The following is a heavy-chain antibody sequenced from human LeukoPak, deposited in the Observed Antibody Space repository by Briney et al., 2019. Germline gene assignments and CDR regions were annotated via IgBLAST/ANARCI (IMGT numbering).Heavy chain of an antibody. J-gene: IGHJ4*02. CDR3: AKQLGYCSDGSCYFPY. V-gene: IGHV3-23*01. D-gene: IGHD2-15*01. CDR1: GVTLSTYA. CDR2: ISNNGGYT. Sequence: GGSLRLSCAASGVTLSTYAMSWARQAPGKGLEWVSAISNNGGYTYYADSVQGRFTISRDNSKSTLCLQMNSLRAEDTAVYYCAKQLGYCSDGSCYFPYWGQGTLVTVSS.